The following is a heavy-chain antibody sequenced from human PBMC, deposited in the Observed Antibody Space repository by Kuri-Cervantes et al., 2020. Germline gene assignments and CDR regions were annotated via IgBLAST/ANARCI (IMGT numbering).Heavy chain of an antibody. D-gene: IGHD2-2*01. CDR3: ARDSTDIVVVPAAIVGRNGYFGYYYYGMDV. Sequence: GESLKISCAASGFTVSSNYMNWVRQAPGKGLEWVSYISSSSSTIYYADSVKGRFTISRDNAKNSLYLQMNSLRDEDTAVYYCARDSTDIVVVPAAIVGRNGYFGYYYYGMDVGGQGTTVTVSS. CDR2: ISSSSSTI. CDR1: GFTVSSNY. V-gene: IGHV3-48*02. J-gene: IGHJ6*02.